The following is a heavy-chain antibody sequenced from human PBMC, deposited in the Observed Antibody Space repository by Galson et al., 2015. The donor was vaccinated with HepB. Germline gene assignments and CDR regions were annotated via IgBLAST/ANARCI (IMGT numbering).Heavy chain of an antibody. V-gene: IGHV3-23*01. J-gene: IGHJ4*02. D-gene: IGHD3-10*01. Sequence: SLRLSCAASGFTFTSYAMTWVRQAPGKGLEWVSSLSGSGRTTYYADSVKGRFTISRDNSKNTLYLQMNSLRAEDTAVYYCARVKGYHGAGIGNGYDYWGQGTLVTVSS. CDR1: GFTFTSYA. CDR3: ARVKGYHGAGIGNGYDY. CDR2: LSGSGRTT.